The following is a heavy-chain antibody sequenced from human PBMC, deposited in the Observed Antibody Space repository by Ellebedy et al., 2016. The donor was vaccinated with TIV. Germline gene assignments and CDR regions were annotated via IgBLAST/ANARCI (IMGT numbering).Heavy chain of an antibody. V-gene: IGHV3-30*18. CDR2: ISFDGSNK. J-gene: IGHJ3*02. Sequence: PGGSLRLSCAASGFTFSSYGMHWVRQAPGKGLQWVAVISFDGSNKYYADSVKGRFTISRDNSKNTLYLQMNSLRAEDTAVYYCAKVLWIADPRDAFDIWGQGTMVTVSS. CDR3: AKVLWIADPRDAFDI. CDR1: GFTFSSYG. D-gene: IGHD5-12*01.